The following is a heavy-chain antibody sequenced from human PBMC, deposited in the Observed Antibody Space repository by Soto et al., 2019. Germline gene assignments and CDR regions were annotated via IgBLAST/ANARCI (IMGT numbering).Heavy chain of an antibody. CDR2: IVPALGST. CDR1: GHPHT. Sequence: QVHLVQSGAEVKKPGSSVRVSCTASGHPHTISWVRQAPGQGLERLGGIVPALGSTDYARNFQGRVTISADKSTGVGHRDLIALRYEDLAADDWALAQFRGFLLRYWGPGT. CDR3: ALAQFRGFLLRY. D-gene: IGHD3-16*01. J-gene: IGHJ1*01. V-gene: IGHV1-69*08.